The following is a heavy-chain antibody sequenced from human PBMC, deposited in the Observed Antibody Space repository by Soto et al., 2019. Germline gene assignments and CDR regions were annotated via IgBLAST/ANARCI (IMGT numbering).Heavy chain of an antibody. D-gene: IGHD3-22*01. CDR2: ITGSGDYT. Sequence: GGSLRLSCAASGFTFSNYAMSWVRQAPGKGLEWVSSITGSGDYTYYADSVKGRFTISRDNSKNTLYLQMNSLRAEDTAIYYCAKARYYDSTGYLYYFDYWGQGTLGTVSS. CDR3: AKARYYDSTGYLYYFDY. V-gene: IGHV3-23*01. J-gene: IGHJ4*02. CDR1: GFTFSNYA.